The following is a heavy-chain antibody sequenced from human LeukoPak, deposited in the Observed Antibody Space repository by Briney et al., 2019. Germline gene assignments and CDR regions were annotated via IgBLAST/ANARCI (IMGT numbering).Heavy chain of an antibody. CDR1: GFSFSSFE. J-gene: IGHJ4*02. V-gene: IGHV3-48*03. Sequence: GGSLRLSCVVSGFSFSSFEMNWVRQAPGKGLEWVSYISSSSITLYADSVKGRFTISRDNARDLLYLQMNSLRAEDTAVYYCARSLSGYITDPFFDQWGQGALVTVSS. D-gene: IGHD5-12*01. CDR3: ARSLSGYITDPFFDQ. CDR2: ISSSSIT.